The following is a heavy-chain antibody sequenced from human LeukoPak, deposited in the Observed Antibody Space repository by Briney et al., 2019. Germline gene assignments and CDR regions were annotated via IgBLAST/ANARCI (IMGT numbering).Heavy chain of an antibody. J-gene: IGHJ3*02. V-gene: IGHV4-34*01. CDR3: ARVNWSGYDFRGAFDI. CDR1: GGSFSGYS. CDR2: IDHDGRT. Sequence: SETLSLTCAIYGGSFSGYSWSWIRQPPGKGLEWIGEIDHDGRTNYNPSLKSRVTISVDTSKNQFSLKLSSVTAADTAVYYCARVNWSGYDFRGAFDIWGQGTMVTVSS. D-gene: IGHD5-12*01.